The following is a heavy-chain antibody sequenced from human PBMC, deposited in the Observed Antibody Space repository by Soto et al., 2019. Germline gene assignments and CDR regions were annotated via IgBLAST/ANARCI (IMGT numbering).Heavy chain of an antibody. CDR3: TREPSSYCSSTSCYEPFDY. V-gene: IGHV3-49*03. J-gene: IGHJ4*02. Sequence: GGSLRLSCTASGFTFGDYAMSWFRQAPGKGLEWVGFIRSKAYGGTTEYAASVKGRFTISRDDSKSIAYLQMNSLKTEDTAVYYCTREPSSYCSSTSCYEPFDYWGQGTLVTVSS. D-gene: IGHD2-2*01. CDR1: GFTFGDYA. CDR2: IRSKAYGGTT.